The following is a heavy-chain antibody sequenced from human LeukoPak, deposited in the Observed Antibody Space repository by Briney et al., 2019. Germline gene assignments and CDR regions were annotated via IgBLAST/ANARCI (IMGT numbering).Heavy chain of an antibody. CDR3: VKDHWGSYYSLFDY. V-gene: IGHV3-23*01. CDR1: GFTFSSYG. D-gene: IGHD1-26*01. CDR2: ISGSGNDT. Sequence: GGSLRLSCAASGFTFSSYGMSWVRRAPGKGLEWVSAISGSGNDTYYRDSVKGRFTISRDNSKNTLYLQMNSLRAGDTAIYYCVKDHWGSYYSLFDYWGQGTLVTVSS. J-gene: IGHJ4*02.